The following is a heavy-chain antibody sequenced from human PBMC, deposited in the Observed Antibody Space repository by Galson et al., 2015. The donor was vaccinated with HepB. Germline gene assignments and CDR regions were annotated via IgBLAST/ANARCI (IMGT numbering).Heavy chain of an antibody. V-gene: IGHV3-49*03. CDR1: GFTFGDYA. J-gene: IGHJ4*02. D-gene: IGHD3-3*01. CDR3: TRDPDDFWSGSTYDY. Sequence: LRLSCAASGFTFGDYAMSWFRQAPGKGLEWVGFIRSKAYGGTTEYAASVKGRFTISRDDSKSIAYLQMNSLKTEDTAVYYCTRDPDDFWSGSTYDYWGQGTLVTVSS. CDR2: IRSKAYGGTT.